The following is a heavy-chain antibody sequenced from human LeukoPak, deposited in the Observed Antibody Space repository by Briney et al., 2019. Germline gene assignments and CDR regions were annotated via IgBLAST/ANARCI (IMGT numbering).Heavy chain of an antibody. CDR1: GFTFSSYS. D-gene: IGHD6-13*01. CDR2: ISSSSSYI. CDR3: ARDSSYSSSWCVYYMDV. Sequence: PGGSLRLSCAASGFTFSSYSMNWVRQAPGKGLEWVSSISSSSSYIYYADSVKGRFTISRDNAKNSLYLQMNSLRAEDTAVYYCARDSSYSSSWCVYYMDVWGKGTTVTVSS. J-gene: IGHJ6*03. V-gene: IGHV3-21*01.